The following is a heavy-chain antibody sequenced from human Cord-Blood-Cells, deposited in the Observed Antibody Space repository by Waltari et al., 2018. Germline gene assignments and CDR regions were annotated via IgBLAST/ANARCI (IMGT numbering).Heavy chain of an antibody. CDR2: INPDSGGT. D-gene: IGHD3-9*01. CDR3: ARGDYDILTGYYMLDY. J-gene: IGHJ4*02. Sequence: QVQLVQSGVEVKKPGASVKVPRKASGYTFTGYYMHWVRQAPRQGLVWMGWINPDSGGTNYAQKFQGRVTMTRDTSISTAYMELSRLRSDDTAVYCCARGDYDILTGYYMLDYWGQGTLVTVSS. V-gene: IGHV1-2*02. CDR1: GYTFTGYY.